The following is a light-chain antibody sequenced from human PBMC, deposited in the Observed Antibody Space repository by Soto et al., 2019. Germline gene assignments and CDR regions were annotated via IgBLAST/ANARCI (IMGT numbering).Light chain of an antibody. J-gene: IGKJ4*01. CDR2: AAS. Sequence: EIVLTQSPATLSLSPGERATLSCRASQSVSSYLAWYQLKPGQAPRLLIYAASNRATGIPARFSGSGSGTDFTLTISSLEPEDFAIYYCQQPSNWPLTFGGGTKVEIK. V-gene: IGKV3-11*01. CDR3: QQPSNWPLT. CDR1: QSVSSY.